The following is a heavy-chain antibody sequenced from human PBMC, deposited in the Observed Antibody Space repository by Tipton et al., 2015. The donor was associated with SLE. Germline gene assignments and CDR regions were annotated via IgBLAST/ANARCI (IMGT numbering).Heavy chain of an antibody. CDR1: GGSISSGSYP. J-gene: IGHJ6*03. D-gene: IGHD6-6*01. Sequence: TLSLTCTVSGGSISSGSYPWSWIRKPAGKGLEWIGYIYASGSTHYNPSLKSRVTISVDTSKNQFSLKLSSVTAADTAVYYCARVRSSSWGYYYYYMDVWGKGTTVTVSS. CDR3: ARVRSSSWGYYYYYMDV. CDR2: IYASGST. V-gene: IGHV4-61*10.